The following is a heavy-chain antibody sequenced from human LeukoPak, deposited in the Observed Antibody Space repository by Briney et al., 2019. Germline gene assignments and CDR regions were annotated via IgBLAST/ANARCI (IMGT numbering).Heavy chain of an antibody. CDR2: ISSSSSYI. D-gene: IGHD2-2*01. CDR3: ARDRWDCSSTSCYHYMDV. CDR1: GFTFSSHS. V-gene: IGHV3-21*01. Sequence: GGSLRLSCAASGFTFSSHSMNWVRQAPGKGLEWVSSISSSSSYIYYADSVKGRFTISRDNAKNSLYLQTNSLKPEDTAVYYCARDRWDCSSTSCYHYMDVWGKGTTVTISS. J-gene: IGHJ6*03.